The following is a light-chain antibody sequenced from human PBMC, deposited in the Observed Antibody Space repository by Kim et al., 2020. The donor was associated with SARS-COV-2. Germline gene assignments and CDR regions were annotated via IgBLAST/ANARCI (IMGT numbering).Light chain of an antibody. CDR1: QSVSSSY. CDR2: GAS. J-gene: IGKJ1*01. V-gene: IGKV3-20*01. Sequence: EIVLTQSPGTLSLSPGERATLSCRASQSVSSSYLAWYKQKPGQDPRLLIYGASSRATGIPDRFSGSGSGTDFTLTISRLEPEDFAVYYCQQYGSSPGTFGQGTKVDIK. CDR3: QQYGSSPGT.